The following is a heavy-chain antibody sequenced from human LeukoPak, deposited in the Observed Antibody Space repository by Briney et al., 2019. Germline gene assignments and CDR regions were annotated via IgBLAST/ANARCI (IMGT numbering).Heavy chain of an antibody. D-gene: IGHD3-3*01. Sequence: GRSLRLSCAASGFTFDDYVMHWVRQAPGKGLEWVSSISWNSGTIGYADSVKGRFTISRDNARNSLYLQMISLGPEDTALYYCAKEETIFGVADYYMDVWGKGTTVTVSS. J-gene: IGHJ6*03. CDR3: AKEETIFGVADYYMDV. CDR1: GFTFDDYV. V-gene: IGHV3-9*01. CDR2: ISWNSGTI.